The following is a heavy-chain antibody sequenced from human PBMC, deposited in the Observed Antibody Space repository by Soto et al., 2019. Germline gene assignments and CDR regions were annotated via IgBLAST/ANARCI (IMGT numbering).Heavy chain of an antibody. V-gene: IGHV3-33*01. D-gene: IGHD2-21*01. CDR1: GFTFSAYG. CDR3: ARGLAIEEYFDY. CDR2: IWYDGSNK. Sequence: QVQLVESGGGVVQPGRSLRLSCAASGFTFSAYGKHWVRQAPGKGLEWVAVIWYDGSNKYYADSVKGRFTISRDNSKNTLYLQMNSLRAEDTAVYYCARGLAIEEYFDYWGQGTLVTVSS. J-gene: IGHJ4*02.